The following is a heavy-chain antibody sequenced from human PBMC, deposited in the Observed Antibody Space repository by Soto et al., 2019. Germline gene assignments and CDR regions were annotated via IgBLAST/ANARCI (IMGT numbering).Heavy chain of an antibody. CDR1: GGTFSSYA. V-gene: IGHV1-69*01. CDR3: ARVLGSSSEAWYFDL. Sequence: QVPLVQSGAEVKKPGSSVKVSCKASGGTFSSYAISWVRQAPGQGLEWMGGVIPIFGTPNYAQNFQDRVTITADESTSAAYMELSGLRSEDTAVYYCARVLGSSSEAWYFDLWGRGTLVSVSS. CDR2: VIPIFGTP. D-gene: IGHD6-13*01. J-gene: IGHJ2*01.